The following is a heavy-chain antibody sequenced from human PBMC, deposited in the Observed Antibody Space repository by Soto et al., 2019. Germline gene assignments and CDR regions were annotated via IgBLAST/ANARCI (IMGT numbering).Heavy chain of an antibody. D-gene: IGHD6-13*01. CDR1: GFIFSSYG. CDR2: IWYDGSNR. Sequence: GGSLRLSCAASGFIFSSYGMHWVRQAPGKGLEWVAVIWYDGSNRHYADSVKGRFTISRDNSKNTVHLQMNSLRVDDTAVYYCARDRSTVRDHCDYWGQGNLVTVSS. CDR3: ARDRSTVRDHCDY. V-gene: IGHV3-33*01. J-gene: IGHJ4*02.